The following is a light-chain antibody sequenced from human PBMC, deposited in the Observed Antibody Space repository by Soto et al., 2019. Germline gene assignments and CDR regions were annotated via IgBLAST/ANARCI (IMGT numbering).Light chain of an antibody. CDR2: AAS. CDR3: QQLTTYPLFT. CDR1: QDISHY. J-gene: IGKJ3*01. Sequence: DIQLTQSPSFLSASVGDRVTITCRASQDISHYLAWYQQKAGKAPKLLIYAASTLQKGVPSRFSGSGSGTEFTLTISSLQPDDFATYYCQQLTTYPLFTFGPGTEVDI. V-gene: IGKV1-9*01.